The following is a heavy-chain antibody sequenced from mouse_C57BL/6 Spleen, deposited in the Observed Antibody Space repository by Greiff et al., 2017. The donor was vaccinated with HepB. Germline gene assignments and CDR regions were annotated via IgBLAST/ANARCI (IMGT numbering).Heavy chain of an antibody. CDR1: GFSLSTSGMG. J-gene: IGHJ3*01. CDR2: IYWDDDK. V-gene: IGHV8-12*01. CDR3: ARREGDYDGYYF. Sequence: QVTLKESGPGILQSSQTLSLTCSFSGFSLSTSGMGVSWIRQPSGKGLEWLAHIYWDDDKRYNPSLKSRLTISKDTSRNQVFLKITSVDTADTATYYCARREGDYDGYYFWGQGTLVTVSA. D-gene: IGHD2-3*01.